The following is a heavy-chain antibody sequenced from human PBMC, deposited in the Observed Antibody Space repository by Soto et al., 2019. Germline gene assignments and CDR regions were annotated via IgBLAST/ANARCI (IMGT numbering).Heavy chain of an antibody. D-gene: IGHD3-3*01. CDR3: AKGAHYDFWSGYQLGYYYYGMDV. Sequence: GGSLRLSCAASGFTFSSYAMSWVRQAPGKGLEWVSAISGSGGSTYYADSVKGRFTISRDNSKNTLYLQMNSLRAEDTAVYYCAKGAHYDFWSGYQLGYYYYGMDVWGKGTTVTVCS. J-gene: IGHJ6*04. V-gene: IGHV3-23*01. CDR2: ISGSGGST. CDR1: GFTFSSYA.